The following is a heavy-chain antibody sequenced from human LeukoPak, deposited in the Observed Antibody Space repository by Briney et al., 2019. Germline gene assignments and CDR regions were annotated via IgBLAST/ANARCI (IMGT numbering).Heavy chain of an antibody. CDR2: IFHSGST. Sequence: PSETLSLTCAVSGASISSGGYSWSWIRQPPGKGLEWIGYIFHSGSTYYNPSLKSRVTILVDRSKNQFSLKLSSVTAADTAVYYCATGTGYCSSGSCYDYWGQGTLVTVSS. D-gene: IGHD2-15*01. V-gene: IGHV4-30-2*01. J-gene: IGHJ4*02. CDR3: ATGTGYCSSGSCYDY. CDR1: GASISSGGYS.